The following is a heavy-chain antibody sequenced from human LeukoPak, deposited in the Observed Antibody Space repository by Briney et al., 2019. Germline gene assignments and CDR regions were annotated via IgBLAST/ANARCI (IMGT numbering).Heavy chain of an antibody. Sequence: ASVKVSCKASGYSFASYGISWVRQAPGQGLKWMGWVSGYDGRTNYAQNLKGRVTVAAETSTSTVYMELRSLRSDDTAIYYCARDYYNDYEDTFDIWGQGTMVTVSS. J-gene: IGHJ3*02. CDR2: VSGYDGRT. V-gene: IGHV1-18*01. CDR1: GYSFASYG. D-gene: IGHD4-11*01. CDR3: ARDYYNDYEDTFDI.